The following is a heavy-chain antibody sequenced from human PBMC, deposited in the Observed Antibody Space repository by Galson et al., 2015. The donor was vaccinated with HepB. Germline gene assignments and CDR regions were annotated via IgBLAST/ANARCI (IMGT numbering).Heavy chain of an antibody. J-gene: IGHJ4*02. Sequence: SLRLSCAASGFTFSDYTMHWVRQAPGKGLEWVSSLSNNNNFIFYADSVQGRFTVSRDNAKNSLFLQMNSLRAEDTAVYYCARGEVRTYFYDTIGYKGFDFWGQGTPVTVSS. CDR1: GFTFSDYT. CDR2: LSNNNNFI. D-gene: IGHD3-22*01. V-gene: IGHV3-21*01. CDR3: ARGEVRTYFYDTIGYKGFDF.